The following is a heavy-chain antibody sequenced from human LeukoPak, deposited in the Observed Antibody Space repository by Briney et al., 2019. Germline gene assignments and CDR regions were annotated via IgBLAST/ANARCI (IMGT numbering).Heavy chain of an antibody. D-gene: IGHD1-14*01. CDR2: IYPDDSDT. V-gene: IGHV5-51*01. J-gene: IGHJ4*02. Sequence: GDSRKFSCKASGYRFTTYWIGWVRQMPGKGLEWMGIIYPDDSDTRYSPSFQGQVTISADKSITTAYLQWSSLRASDTAIYYCARLEDNRGSGYYFDYWGQGTLVTVSS. CDR3: ARLEDNRGSGYYFDY. CDR1: GYRFTTYW.